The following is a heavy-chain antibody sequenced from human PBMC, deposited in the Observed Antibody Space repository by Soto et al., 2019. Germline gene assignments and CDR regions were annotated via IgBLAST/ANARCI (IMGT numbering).Heavy chain of an antibody. CDR3: ARAPVRQWLVTDYYYYGMDV. V-gene: IGHV3-21*01. J-gene: IGHJ6*02. Sequence: PWGCLRRPCCASGFTLYRYSMNLGRQGPGEGVEGVSSISSSSSYIYYADSVKGRFTISRDNAKNSLYLQMNSLRAEDTAVYYCARAPVRQWLVTDYYYYGMDVWGQGTTVTVSS. CDR1: GFTLYRYS. D-gene: IGHD6-19*01. CDR2: ISSSSSYI.